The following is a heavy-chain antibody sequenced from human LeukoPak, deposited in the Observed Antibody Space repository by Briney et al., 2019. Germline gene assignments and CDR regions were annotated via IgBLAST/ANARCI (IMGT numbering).Heavy chain of an antibody. Sequence: GGSLRLSCTGSGFTLGSHDMHWVRQTTGEGLEWVAAIASGFQTFYAGSVRGRFTVSREDAENSLYLQMNSLTAGDTAVYYCVREARGYHYTYFDYWGQGSLVTVSS. CDR1: GFTLGSHD. V-gene: IGHV3-13*01. CDR3: VREARGYHYTYFDY. D-gene: IGHD5-18*01. J-gene: IGHJ4*02. CDR2: IASGFQT.